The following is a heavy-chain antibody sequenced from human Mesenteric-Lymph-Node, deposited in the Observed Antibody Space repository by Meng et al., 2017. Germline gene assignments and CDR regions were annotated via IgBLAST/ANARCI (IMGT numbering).Heavy chain of an antibody. V-gene: IGHV4-4*02. CDR2: IYHSGST. D-gene: IGHD2-21*02. CDR1: GGSLSSRNW. CDR3: ARVGAYCGGDCYHPR. J-gene: IGHJ4*02. Sequence: QGRLLESRPGLVKPSGTLSLTCAVSGGSLSSRNWWSWVRQPPGKGLEWIGEIYHSGSTNYNPSLKRRVTISVDESKNQFSLRLSSVTAADTAVYYCARVGAYCGGDCYHPRWGQGTLVTVSS.